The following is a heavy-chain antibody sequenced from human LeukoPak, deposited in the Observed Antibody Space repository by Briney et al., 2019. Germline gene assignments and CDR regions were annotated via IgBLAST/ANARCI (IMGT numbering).Heavy chain of an antibody. Sequence: PSETLSLTCAVYGGSFSGYYWSWIRQPPGKGLEWIGEINHSGSTNYNPSLKSRVTISVDTSKNQFSLNLSSVTAADTAVYYCARRFGSGWSPIGHWGQGTLVTVSS. D-gene: IGHD6-19*01. CDR3: ARRFGSGWSPIGH. J-gene: IGHJ4*02. CDR1: GGSFSGYY. CDR2: INHSGST. V-gene: IGHV4-34*01.